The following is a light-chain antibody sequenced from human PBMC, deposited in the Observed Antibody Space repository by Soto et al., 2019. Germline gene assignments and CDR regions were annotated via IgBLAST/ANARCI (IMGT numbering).Light chain of an antibody. Sequence: EIVLTQSPGTLSLSPGERATLSCRASHSVTSDYLAWYQQKPGQAPRLLIYGATKRATGIPDRFSGSGSGTDFTLTISRLEAEDSAVYYCQQYGTLITFGRGTRLEIK. CDR1: HSVTSDY. J-gene: IGKJ5*01. V-gene: IGKV3-20*01. CDR3: QQYGTLIT. CDR2: GAT.